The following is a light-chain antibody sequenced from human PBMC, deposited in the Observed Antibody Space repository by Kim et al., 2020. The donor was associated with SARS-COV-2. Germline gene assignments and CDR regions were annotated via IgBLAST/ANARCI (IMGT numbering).Light chain of an antibody. CDR3: QQYNNWLPLT. CDR1: QSVSRN. V-gene: IGKV3-15*01. CDR2: GAS. Sequence: SPGESATLSCRASQSVSRNLAWYQQKPGQAPRLLIDGASTRATGVPDRFRGSGSGTEFTLTISSLKAEDSAVYYCQQYNNWLPLTFGGGTKVDIK. J-gene: IGKJ4*01.